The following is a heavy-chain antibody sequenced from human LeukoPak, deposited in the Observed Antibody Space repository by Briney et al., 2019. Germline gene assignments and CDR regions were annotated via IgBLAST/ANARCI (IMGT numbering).Heavy chain of an antibody. CDR3: ARSSRYDIWTGYPY. CDR2: INANSGCT. V-gene: IGHV1-2*02. CDR1: GYTFTGYY. J-gene: IGHJ4*02. Sequence: ASVKVSCKASGYTFTGYYMHWVRQAPGQGLEWMGWINANSGCTNYAQKFQGRVTMTRDTSISTAYMELSRLRSDDTAVYYCARSSRYDIWTGYPYWGQGTLVTVSS. D-gene: IGHD3-9*01.